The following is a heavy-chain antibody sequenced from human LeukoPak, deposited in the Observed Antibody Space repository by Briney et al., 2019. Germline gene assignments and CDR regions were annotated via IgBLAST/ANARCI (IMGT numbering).Heavy chain of an antibody. CDR3: ARDFRSETGFDY. CDR2: ISYDGSNK. Sequence: PGGSLRLSCAASGFTFSSYAMHWVRQAPGKGLEWVAVISYDGSNKYYADSVKGRFTVSRDNSKNTLYLQMNSLRAEDTAVYYCARDFRSETGFDYWGQGTLVTVSS. J-gene: IGHJ4*02. V-gene: IGHV3-30-3*01. D-gene: IGHD1-14*01. CDR1: GFTFSSYA.